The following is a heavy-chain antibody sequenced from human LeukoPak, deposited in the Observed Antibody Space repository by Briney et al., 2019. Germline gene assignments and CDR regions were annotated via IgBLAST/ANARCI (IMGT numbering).Heavy chain of an antibody. J-gene: IGHJ4*02. CDR2: IYSGGSA. CDR1: GFTVSSNY. V-gene: IGHV3-53*01. Sequence: GGSLRLSCAASGFTVSSNYMSWVRQAPGKGLEWVSVIYSGGSAYYADSVKGRFTISRDNSKNTLYLQMNSLRAEDTAVYYCARDPPSEYYYDSSGALWGQGTLVTVSS. D-gene: IGHD3-22*01. CDR3: ARDPPSEYYYDSSGAL.